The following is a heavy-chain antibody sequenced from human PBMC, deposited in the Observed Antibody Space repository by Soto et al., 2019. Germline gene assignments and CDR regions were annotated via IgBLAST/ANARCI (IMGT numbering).Heavy chain of an antibody. Sequence: PSETLSLTCTVSGGSINSFYWSWVRQRAGKGLEWIGRIFSSGSTSFNPSLESRVAMSVDTSKNHFSLNLSSVTAADMAVYYCAREGSYRAYIFAHGIPLWSFDFWGQGALVTVSS. CDR3: AREGSYRAYIFAHGIPLWSFDF. V-gene: IGHV4-4*07. D-gene: IGHD3-10*01. CDR2: IFSSGST. J-gene: IGHJ4*02. CDR1: GGSINSFY.